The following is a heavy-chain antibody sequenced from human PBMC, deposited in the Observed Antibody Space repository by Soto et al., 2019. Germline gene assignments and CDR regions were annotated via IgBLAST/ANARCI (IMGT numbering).Heavy chain of an antibody. Sequence: PSETLSLTCTVSGGSISSGGYYWSWIRQHPGKGLEWIGYIYYSGNTYYNPSLKSRVTISVDTSKNQFSLKLSSVTAADTAVYYCARTRYYGDVEYNWFDPWGQGTLVTVSS. V-gene: IGHV4-31*03. CDR3: ARTRYYGDVEYNWFDP. J-gene: IGHJ5*02. D-gene: IGHD4-17*01. CDR2: IYYSGNT. CDR1: GGSISSGGYY.